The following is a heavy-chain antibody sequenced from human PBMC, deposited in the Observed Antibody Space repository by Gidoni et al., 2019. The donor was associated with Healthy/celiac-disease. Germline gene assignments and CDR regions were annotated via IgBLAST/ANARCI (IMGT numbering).Heavy chain of an antibody. CDR2: IIPIFGTA. V-gene: IGHV1-69*06. J-gene: IGHJ4*02. CDR1: GGTFSSYA. D-gene: IGHD4-17*01. CDR3: ARVGGYGDYFDY. Sequence: QVQLVQSGAEVKKPGSSVKVSCKAYGGTFSSYAICRVRQAPGQGLEWMGGIIPIFGTANYAQKFQGRVTMTADKSTSTAYMELSSLRSEDTAVYYCARVGGYGDYFDYWGQGTLVTVSS.